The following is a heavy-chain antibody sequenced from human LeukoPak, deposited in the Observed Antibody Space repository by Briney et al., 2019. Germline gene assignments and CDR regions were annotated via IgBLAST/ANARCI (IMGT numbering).Heavy chain of an antibody. CDR3: ARDYYGSGNDY. Sequence: GGSLRLSCAASGFTFSNYAMTWVRQAPGQGLEWVSTITNGAAGTFYADSVKGRFTISRDNSKNTLYLQMNSLRAEDTAVYYCARDYYGSGNDYWGQGTLVTVSS. CDR2: ITNGAAGT. CDR1: GFTFSNYA. J-gene: IGHJ4*02. D-gene: IGHD3-10*01. V-gene: IGHV3-23*01.